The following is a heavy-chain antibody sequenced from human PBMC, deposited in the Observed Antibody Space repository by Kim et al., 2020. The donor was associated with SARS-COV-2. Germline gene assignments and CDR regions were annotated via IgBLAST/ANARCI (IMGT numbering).Heavy chain of an antibody. CDR2: ISSSSSTI. CDR3: ARVCSSTSCYDAFDI. D-gene: IGHD2-2*01. CDR1: GFTFSSYS. Sequence: GGSLRLSCAASGFTFSSYSMNWVRQAPGKGLEWVSYISSSSSTIYYADSVKGRFTISRDNAKNSLYLQMNSLRDEDTAVYYCARVCSSTSCYDAFDIWGQGTMVTVSS. V-gene: IGHV3-48*02. J-gene: IGHJ3*02.